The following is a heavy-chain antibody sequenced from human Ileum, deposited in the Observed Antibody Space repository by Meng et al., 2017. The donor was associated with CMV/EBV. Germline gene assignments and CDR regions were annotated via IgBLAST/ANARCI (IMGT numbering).Heavy chain of an antibody. CDR3: APMPTNRRLYFDY. J-gene: IGHJ4*02. D-gene: IGHD5-24*01. CDR1: VGSFRIVDLY. V-gene: IGHV4-39*07. Sequence: QWPVSGPGLVKPSGTLSLTCHVSVGSFRIVDLYCTWIRPPPGMVLEWIGSINSRTFTYSTSSLISRVTISRDTSKNQFSLKLTSVTAADTAIYYCAPMPTNRRLYFDYWGQGILVTVSS. CDR2: INSRTFT.